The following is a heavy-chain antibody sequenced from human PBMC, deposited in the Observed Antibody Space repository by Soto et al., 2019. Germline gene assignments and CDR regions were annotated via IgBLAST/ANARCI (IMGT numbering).Heavy chain of an antibody. CDR1: GGSISRCGYY. J-gene: IGHJ4*02. Sequence: PSETLSLTCTVSGGSISRCGYYWSWIRQHPGKGLEWIGYIYYSGSTYYNPSLKSRVTISVDTSKNQFSLKLSSVTAADTAVYYCARITMVRKYLDYWGQGTLVTVSS. V-gene: IGHV4-31*03. D-gene: IGHD3-10*01. CDR3: ARITMVRKYLDY. CDR2: IYYSGST.